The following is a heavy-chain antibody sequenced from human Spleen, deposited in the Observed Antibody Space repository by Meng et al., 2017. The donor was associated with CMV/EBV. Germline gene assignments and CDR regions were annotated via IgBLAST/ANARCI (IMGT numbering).Heavy chain of an antibody. V-gene: IGHV3-23*01. J-gene: IGHJ6*02. CDR1: GFTFSSYS. CDR2: ISGSGGST. CDR3: TRGSSGYCGGDCYDYYYYSLDV. Sequence: GGSLRLSCAASGFTFSSYSMNWVRQAPGKGLEWVSAISGSGGSTYYADSVKGRFTISRDNSKNTLYLQMNSLRAEDTAVYYCTRGSSGYCGGDCYDYYYYSLDVWGQGTTVTVSS. D-gene: IGHD2-21*02.